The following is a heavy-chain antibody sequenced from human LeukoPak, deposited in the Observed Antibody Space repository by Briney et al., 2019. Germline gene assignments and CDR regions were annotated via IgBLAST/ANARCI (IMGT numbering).Heavy chain of an antibody. J-gene: IGHJ6*03. CDR1: GGSISPYY. D-gene: IGHD6-13*01. V-gene: IGHV4-59*01. CDR3: ARGYIAAADYYMDV. Sequence: SETLSLTCTVSGGSISPYYWSWIRQPPGKGLEWIGYIYYSGSTNYNPSLKSRVTIPVDTSKNQFSLKLSSVTAADTAVYYCARGYIAAADYYMDVWGKGTTVTVSS. CDR2: IYYSGST.